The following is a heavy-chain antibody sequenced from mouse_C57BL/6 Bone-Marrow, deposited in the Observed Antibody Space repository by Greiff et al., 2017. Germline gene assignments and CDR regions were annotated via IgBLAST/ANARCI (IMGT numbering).Heavy chain of an antibody. J-gene: IGHJ2*01. CDR1: GYTFTSYW. V-gene: IGHV1-64*01. CDR2: IHPNSGST. CDR3: ARRAPFYYVYSYYFDY. Sequence: QVQLQQPGAELVKPGASVKLSCKASGYTFTSYWMHWVKQRPGQGLEWIGMIHPNSGSTNYNEKFKNKATLTVDKSSSTAYMQLSSQTSADSAVYYCARRAPFYYVYSYYFDYWCQGTTLTVTA. D-gene: IGHD2-2*01.